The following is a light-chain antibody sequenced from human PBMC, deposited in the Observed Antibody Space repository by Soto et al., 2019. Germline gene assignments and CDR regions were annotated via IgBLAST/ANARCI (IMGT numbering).Light chain of an antibody. J-gene: IGKJ2*01. V-gene: IGKV4-1*01. CDR3: QQCYSTPHT. CDR2: WAS. Sequence: DIVLTQSPDSLAVSLGERATINCKSSQSVLYSSNNKNYLAWYQQKPGQPPKLLIYWASTRESGVPDRFNDSGSDTDLTLTISGLQAEDVADYCFQQCYSTPHTFGQETKLEIK. CDR1: QSVLYSSNNKNY.